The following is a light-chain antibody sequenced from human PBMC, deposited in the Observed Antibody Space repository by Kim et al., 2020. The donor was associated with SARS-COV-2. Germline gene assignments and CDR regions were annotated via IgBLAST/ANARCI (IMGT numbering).Light chain of an antibody. CDR1: SSNIGSNY. CDR3: AAWDDSLSVYV. CDR2: SNN. Sequence: RVTISWSGSSSNIGSNYVYRYQQLPGTAPNLLIYSNNQRPSGVPDRFSGSKSGTSASLAISGLRSEDEADYYCAAWDDSLSVYVFGTGTKVTVL. J-gene: IGLJ1*01. V-gene: IGLV1-47*01.